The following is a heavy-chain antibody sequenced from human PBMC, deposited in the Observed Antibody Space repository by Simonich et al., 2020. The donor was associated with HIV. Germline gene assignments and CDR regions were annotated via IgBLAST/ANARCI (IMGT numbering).Heavy chain of an antibody. CDR1: GYTFTGYY. Sequence: QVQLVQSGAEVKKPGASVKVSCKASGYTFTGYYMHWVRQAPGQGLGWMGGINPSGGGTNYAQKVQGRVTMTRDTSISTAYMELSRLRSDDTAVYYCARGGLIAAAGTYARIDYWGQGTLVTVSS. CDR2: INPSGGGT. D-gene: IGHD6-13*01. V-gene: IGHV1-2*02. J-gene: IGHJ4*02. CDR3: ARGGLIAAAGTYARIDY.